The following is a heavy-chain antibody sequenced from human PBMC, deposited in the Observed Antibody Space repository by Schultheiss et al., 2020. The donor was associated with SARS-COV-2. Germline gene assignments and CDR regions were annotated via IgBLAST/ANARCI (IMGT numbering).Heavy chain of an antibody. V-gene: IGHV4-59*01. J-gene: IGHJ6*02. CDR2: IYYSGST. Sequence: SETLSLTCTVSGGSISSYYWSWIRQPPGKGLEWTGYIYYSGSTNYNPSLKSRVTISVDTSKNQFSLKLSSVTAADTAVYYCASYLVGATTFYYYGMDVWGQGTTVTVSS. D-gene: IGHD1-26*01. CDR3: ASYLVGATTFYYYGMDV. CDR1: GGSISSYY.